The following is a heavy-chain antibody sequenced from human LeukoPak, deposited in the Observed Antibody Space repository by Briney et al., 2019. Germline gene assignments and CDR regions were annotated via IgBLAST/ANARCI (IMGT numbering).Heavy chain of an antibody. V-gene: IGHV3-72*01. CDR2: DRKPGNTFIT. J-gene: IGHJ4*02. CDR3: VRGRVVGLSGDFDY. CDR1: GFTFSDHY. D-gene: IGHD2-2*01. Sequence: GGSLRLSCVGSGFTFSDHYMDWVRQAPGKGLEWVGRDRKPGNTFITQYAASVKGRFTISRDDSKKSLYLQMNGLNTEDTAVYYCVRGRVVGLSGDFDYWGQGTMVTVSS.